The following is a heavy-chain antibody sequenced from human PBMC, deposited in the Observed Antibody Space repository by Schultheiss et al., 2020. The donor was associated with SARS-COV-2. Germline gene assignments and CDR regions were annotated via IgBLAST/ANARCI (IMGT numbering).Heavy chain of an antibody. V-gene: IGHV4-31*03. CDR2: IYYSGRT. CDR1: GGSISSSSYY. J-gene: IGHJ3*02. D-gene: IGHD6-19*01. CDR3: ARDSTVAGTHDAFDI. Sequence: SETLSLTCTVSGGSISSSSYYWGWIRQPPGKGLEWIAYIYYSGRTHYNASLKSRVTISVDTSKNQFSLKLSSVTAADTAVYYCARDSTVAGTHDAFDIWGQGTMVTVSS.